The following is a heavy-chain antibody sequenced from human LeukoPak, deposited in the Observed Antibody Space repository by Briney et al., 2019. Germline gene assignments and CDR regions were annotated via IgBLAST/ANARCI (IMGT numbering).Heavy chain of an antibody. CDR2: TKNRGESHIT. V-gene: IGHV3-72*01. CDR3: ARDTDTAMDV. J-gene: IGHJ6*02. CDR1: RSFSDHY. Sequence: GGSLRLSCVASRSFSDHYMDWVRQAPGKGLEWIGRTKNRGESHITQYAASVNGRFTASRDDSKNSLYLQMNNLKTEDTAVCYCARDTDTAMDVWGQGTTVTVSS.